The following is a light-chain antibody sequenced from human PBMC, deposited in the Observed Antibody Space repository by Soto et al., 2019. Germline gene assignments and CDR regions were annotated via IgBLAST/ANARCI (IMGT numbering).Light chain of an antibody. CDR2: EVS. Sequence: QSVLTQPASVSGSPGQSITIACTGTTSDVGSFNYVSWYQQYPGKAPKVIISEVSNRPSGVSSRFSGSKSGNTASLTISGLQVEDEADFYCSSYTTSGTSVFGTGTKVTVL. V-gene: IGLV2-14*01. CDR3: SSYTTSGTSV. CDR1: TSDVGSFNY. J-gene: IGLJ1*01.